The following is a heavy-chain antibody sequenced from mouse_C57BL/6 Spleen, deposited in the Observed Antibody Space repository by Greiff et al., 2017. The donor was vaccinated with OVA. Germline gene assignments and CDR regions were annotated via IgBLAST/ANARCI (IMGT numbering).Heavy chain of an antibody. CDR2: IDPTSGGT. J-gene: IGHJ3*01. V-gene: IGHV1-72*01. CDR3: ARNYGSSYVAWFAD. Sequence: VQLQQPGAELVQPGASVTLSCKASGYTFTSYWMHWVKQRPGRGLEWIGRIDPTSGGTTYNEKFKSKATLTVDKPSSTAYMQLSSLTSEDAAVYYGARNYGSSYVAWFADWGQGTLGTVSA. CDR1: GYTFTSYW. D-gene: IGHD1-1*01.